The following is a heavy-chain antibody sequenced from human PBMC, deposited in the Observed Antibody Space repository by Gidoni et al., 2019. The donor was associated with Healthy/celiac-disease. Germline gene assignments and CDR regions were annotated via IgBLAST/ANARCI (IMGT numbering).Heavy chain of an antibody. CDR1: GFTFGDYA. Sequence: EVQLVESGGGLVKPGRSLRLSCTASGFTFGDYAMSWFRQAPGKGLEWVGFIRSKAYGGTTEYAASVKGRFTISRDDSKSIAYLQMNSLKTEDTAVYYCTRDRPGIAAAALFDPWGQGTLVTVSS. CDR2: IRSKAYGGTT. J-gene: IGHJ5*02. V-gene: IGHV3-49*05. D-gene: IGHD6-13*01. CDR3: TRDRPGIAAAALFDP.